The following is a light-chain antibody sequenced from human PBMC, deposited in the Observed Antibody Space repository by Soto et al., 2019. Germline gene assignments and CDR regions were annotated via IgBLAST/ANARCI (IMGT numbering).Light chain of an antibody. CDR3: QQNYSIPRFT. Sequence: DIQMTQSPSSLSASVGDRVTITCRASQSISSYLNWYQQKPGKAPKLLIYAASSLQSGVPSRFSGSGSGTDFTLTISSLQPEDFATYYCQQNYSIPRFTFGPGTKVDVK. CDR1: QSISSY. CDR2: AAS. J-gene: IGKJ3*01. V-gene: IGKV1-39*01.